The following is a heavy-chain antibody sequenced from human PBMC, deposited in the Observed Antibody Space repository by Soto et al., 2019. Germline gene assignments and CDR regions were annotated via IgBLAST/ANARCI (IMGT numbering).Heavy chain of an antibody. V-gene: IGHV3-33*01. Sequence: PGGSLRLSCAASGFTFNNYNIHWVRQAPGKGLEWVSGIWYDGGNKYYADSVKGRFTISRDNSKNTLYLQMNSLGAEDTALYYCARGGYCIITSCPCYDYGMDVWGQGTTVTVSS. J-gene: IGHJ6*02. CDR1: GFTFNNYN. CDR2: IWYDGGNK. D-gene: IGHD2-2*01. CDR3: ARGGYCIITSCPCYDYGMDV.